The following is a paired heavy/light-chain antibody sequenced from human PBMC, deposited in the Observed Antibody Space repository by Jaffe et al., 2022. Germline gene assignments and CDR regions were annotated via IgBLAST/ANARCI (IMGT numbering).Heavy chain of an antibody. CDR1: GFSLSTSGVG. D-gene: IGHD6-13*01. Sequence: QITLKESGPTLVKPTQTLTLTCTFSGFSLSTSGVGVGWIRQPPGKALEWLALIYWNDDKRYSPSLKSRLTITKDTSKNQVVLTMTNMDPVDTATYYCAHRLAWGRYSSSWYGDWFDPWGQGTLVTVSS. V-gene: IGHV2-5*01. J-gene: IGHJ5*02. CDR2: IYWNDDK. CDR3: AHRLAWGRYSSSWYGDWFDP.
Light chain of an antibody. CDR3: QQANSFPALT. CDR2: AAS. V-gene: IGKV1-12*01. Sequence: DIQMTQSPSSVSASVGDRVTITCRASQGISSWLAWYQQKPGKAPKLLIYAASSLQSGVPSRFSGSGSGTDFTLTISSLQPEDFATYYCQQANSFPALTFGGGTKVEIK. J-gene: IGKJ4*01. CDR1: QGISSW.